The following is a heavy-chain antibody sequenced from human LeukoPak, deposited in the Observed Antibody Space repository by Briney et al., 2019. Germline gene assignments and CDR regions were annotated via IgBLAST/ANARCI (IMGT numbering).Heavy chain of an antibody. D-gene: IGHD3-22*01. CDR1: GFTFSNFA. J-gene: IGHJ4*02. V-gene: IGHV3-23*01. Sequence: GGSLSLSCAASGFTFSNFAMTWVRQAPGKGLEWVSSTTGSGTRSYYADPVKGRFTISRDNSKNTLYLQMNSLRAEDTAVYYCAKDRFLDYYEYFDSWGQGTLVTVSS. CDR3: AKDRFLDYYEYFDS. CDR2: TTGSGTRS.